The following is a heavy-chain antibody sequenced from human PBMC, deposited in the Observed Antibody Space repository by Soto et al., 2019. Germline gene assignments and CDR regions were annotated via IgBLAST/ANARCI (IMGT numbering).Heavy chain of an antibody. CDR3: ARVMGVPDNGLYYYYMDV. J-gene: IGHJ6*03. CDR1: GFTFSSYG. Sequence: QPGGSLRLSCAASGFTFSSYGMHWVRQAPGKGLEWVAVIWYDGSNKYCADSVKGRFTISRDNSKNTLYLQMNSLRAEDTAVYYCARVMGVPDNGLYYYYMDVWGKGTTVTVSS. V-gene: IGHV3-33*01. CDR2: IWYDGSNK. D-gene: IGHD2-2*01.